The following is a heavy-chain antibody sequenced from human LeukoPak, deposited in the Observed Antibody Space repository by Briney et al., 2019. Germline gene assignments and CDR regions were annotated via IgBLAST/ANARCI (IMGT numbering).Heavy chain of an antibody. D-gene: IGHD3-9*01. Sequence: GGSLRLSCAASRFTFSSYAMHWVRQAPGKGLEWVALISDDGSKKYFADSVKGRFTISRDTSKNTLYLQMNSLRAEDTAVYYCARDLAEGGYYDILTGPDYWGQGTLVTVSS. V-gene: IGHV3-30-3*01. CDR2: ISDDGSKK. CDR1: RFTFSSYA. J-gene: IGHJ4*02. CDR3: ARDLAEGGYYDILTGPDY.